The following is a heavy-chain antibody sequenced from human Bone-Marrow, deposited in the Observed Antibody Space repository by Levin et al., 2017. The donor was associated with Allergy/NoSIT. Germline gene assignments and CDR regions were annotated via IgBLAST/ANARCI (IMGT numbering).Heavy chain of an antibody. CDR2: IYYSGST. CDR1: GGSISSYY. J-gene: IGHJ5*02. V-gene: IGHV4-59*01. CDR3: ARDKRTWGGGDVRTHNWFDP. D-gene: IGHD3-16*01. Sequence: ASETLSLTCTVSGGSISSYYWSWIRQPPGKGLEWIGYIYYSGSTNYNPSLKSRVTISVDTSKNQFSLKLSSVTAADTAVYYCARDKRTWGGGDVRTHNWFDPWGQGTLVTVSS.